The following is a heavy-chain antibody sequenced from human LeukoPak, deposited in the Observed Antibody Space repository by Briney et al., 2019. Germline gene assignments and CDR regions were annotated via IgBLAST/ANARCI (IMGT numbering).Heavy chain of an antibody. D-gene: IGHD2-2*01. CDR3: ARGYQDIVVVPAARGVADPYFDY. CDR1: GFTFSSYA. CDR2: ISYDGSNK. Sequence: GRSLRLSCAASGFTFSSYAMHWVRHAPGKGLEWVAVISYDGSNKYYADSVKGRFTISRDNSKNTLYLQMNSLRAEDTAVYYCARGYQDIVVVPAARGVADPYFDYWGQGTLVTVSS. J-gene: IGHJ4*02. V-gene: IGHV3-30-3*01.